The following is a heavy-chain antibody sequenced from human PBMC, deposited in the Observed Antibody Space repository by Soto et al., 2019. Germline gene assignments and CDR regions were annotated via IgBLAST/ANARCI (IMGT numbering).Heavy chain of an antibody. J-gene: IGHJ6*02. D-gene: IGHD5-18*01. V-gene: IGHV5-10-1*01. CDR1: GYSFTSYW. Sequence: GESLKISCKGSGYSFTSYWISWVRQMPGKGLEWMGRIDPSDSYTNYSPSFQGHVTISADKSISTAYLQWSSLKASDTAMYYCANRDTSMVTRYYYGMDVWGQGTTVTVSS. CDR2: IDPSDSYT. CDR3: ANRDTSMVTRYYYGMDV.